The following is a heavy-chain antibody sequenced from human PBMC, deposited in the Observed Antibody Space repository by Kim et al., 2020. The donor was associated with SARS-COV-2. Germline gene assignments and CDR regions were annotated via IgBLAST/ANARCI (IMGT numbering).Heavy chain of an antibody. J-gene: IGHJ5*02. CDR3: AKGPIAVVASGKMWLDH. CDR2: ISYDGTIQ. Sequence: GGSLRLSCAASGLTFRNYGMHWVRQAPGKGLEWVADISYDGTIQYYGDSVEGRFTISRDNSKNTLYLQMNSLRVEDTAVYYCAKGPIAVVASGKMWLDHWGQGTLVTVSS. V-gene: IGHV3-30*18. D-gene: IGHD2-2*01. CDR1: GLTFRNYG.